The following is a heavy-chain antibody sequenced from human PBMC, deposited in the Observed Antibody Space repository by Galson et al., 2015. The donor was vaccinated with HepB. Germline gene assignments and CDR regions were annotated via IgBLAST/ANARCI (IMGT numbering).Heavy chain of an antibody. J-gene: IGHJ6*02. CDR2: ISSSSSYT. Sequence: SLRLSCAASGFTFSDYYMSWIRQAPGKGLEWVSYISSSSSYTNYADSVKGRFTISRDNAKNSLYLQMNSLRAEDTAVYYCARSRISVAAAGTQYYYYYYGMDVWGQGTTVTVSS. CDR1: GFTFSDYY. CDR3: ARSRISVAAAGTQYYYYYYGMDV. V-gene: IGHV3-11*06. D-gene: IGHD6-13*01.